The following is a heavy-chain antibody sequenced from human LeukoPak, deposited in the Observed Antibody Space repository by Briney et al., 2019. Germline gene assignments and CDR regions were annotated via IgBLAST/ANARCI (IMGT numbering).Heavy chain of an antibody. J-gene: IGHJ4*02. D-gene: IGHD5-12*01. Sequence: SETLSLTCTVSGGSISSHYWSWIRQPPGKGLEWIGYIYYSGSTNYNPSLKSRVTISVDTSKNQFSLKLSSVTAADTAVYYCAREVLDGYSGTYYFDYWGQGTPVTVSS. CDR1: GGSISSHY. CDR3: AREVLDGYSGTYYFDY. CDR2: IYYSGST. V-gene: IGHV4-59*11.